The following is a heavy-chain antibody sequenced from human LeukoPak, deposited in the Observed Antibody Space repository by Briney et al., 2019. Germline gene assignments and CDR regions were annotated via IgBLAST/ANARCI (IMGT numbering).Heavy chain of an antibody. CDR2: IIPILGIA. J-gene: IGHJ4*02. Sequence: GSSVKVSCKASGGTFSSYAISWVRQAPGQGLEWMGRIIPILGIANYAQKFQGRVTITADKSTSTAYMELRSLRSDDTAVYYCARDWGVPYYDILTGYYPNDYWGQGTLVTVSS. CDR3: ARDWGVPYYDILTGYYPNDY. D-gene: IGHD3-9*01. V-gene: IGHV1-69*04. CDR1: GGTFSSYA.